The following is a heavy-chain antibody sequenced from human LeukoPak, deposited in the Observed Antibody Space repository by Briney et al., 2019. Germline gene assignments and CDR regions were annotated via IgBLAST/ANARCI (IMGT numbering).Heavy chain of an antibody. CDR1: GYTFTSYG. D-gene: IGHD1-26*01. J-gene: IGHJ4*02. CDR3: ARGSTVGAPDY. V-gene: IGHV1-2*02. CDR2: INPNSGGT. Sequence: ASVKVSCKASGYTFTSYGISWVRQAPGQGLEWMGWINPNSGGTNYAQKFQGRVTMTRDTSISTAYMELSRLRSDDTAVYYCARGSTVGAPDYWGQGTLVTVSS.